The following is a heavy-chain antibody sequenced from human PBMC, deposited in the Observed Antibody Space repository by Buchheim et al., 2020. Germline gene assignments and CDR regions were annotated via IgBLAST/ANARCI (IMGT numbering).Heavy chain of an antibody. CDR2: IDGSSTTI. Sequence: EVQLVESGGGLVQRGGSLRLSCAASGFTFTTYSMNWVRQAPGKGPEWISYIDGSSTTIYYADSVKGRFTSSRDKAKNSLYLQMSSLRVEDTAVYYCARVTAVADTDYWGQGTL. CDR1: GFTFTTYS. V-gene: IGHV3-48*01. D-gene: IGHD6-19*01. J-gene: IGHJ4*02. CDR3: ARVTAVADTDY.